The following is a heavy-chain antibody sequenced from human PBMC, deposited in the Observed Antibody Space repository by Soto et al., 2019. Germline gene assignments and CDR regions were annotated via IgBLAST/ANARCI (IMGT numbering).Heavy chain of an antibody. D-gene: IGHD3-10*01. CDR3: TRDWEITVSTGSFGGF. V-gene: IGHV1-69*08. Sequence: QVQLVQSGAEVKKPGSSVKVSCKASGGTFSPYTINWVRQAPGQGLEWMGRIIPFHGVTNYAQKFQARVTMTADKSTSTAYMELSGLRFEDTAMYYCTRDWEITVSTGSFGGFWGRGTLVTVSS. CDR1: GGTFSPYT. J-gene: IGHJ4*02. CDR2: IIPFHGVT.